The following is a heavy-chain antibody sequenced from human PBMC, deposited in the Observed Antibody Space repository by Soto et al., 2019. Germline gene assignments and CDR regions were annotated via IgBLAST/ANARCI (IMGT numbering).Heavy chain of an antibody. CDR1: GYTFTSYG. J-gene: IGHJ4*02. V-gene: IGHV1-18*01. CDR3: ARDLRIIAAAGLGIGY. D-gene: IGHD6-13*01. Sequence: ASVKVSCKASGYTFTSYGISWVRQAPGQGLEWVGWISAYNGNTNYAQKLQGRVTMTTDTSTSTAYMELRSLRSDDTAVYYCARDLRIIAAAGLGIGYWAQGTLVTVDS. CDR2: ISAYNGNT.